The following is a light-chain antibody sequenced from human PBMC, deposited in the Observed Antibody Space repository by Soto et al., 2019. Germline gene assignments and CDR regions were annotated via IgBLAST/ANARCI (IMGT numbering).Light chain of an antibody. CDR3: DSSTSDSLYV. Sequence: QSALTQPASVSGSPGQSITISCTGTSSDVGGNKYVSWYQQYPGKVPKLLINKVTNRPSGVSYSFSGSKSGNTASLTISALLTEDEADYFCDSSTSDSLYVFGTGTKVTVL. CDR1: SSDVGGNKY. CDR2: KVT. J-gene: IGLJ1*01. V-gene: IGLV2-14*01.